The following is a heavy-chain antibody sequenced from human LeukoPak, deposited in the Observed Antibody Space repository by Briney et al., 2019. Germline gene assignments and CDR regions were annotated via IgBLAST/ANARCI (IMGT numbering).Heavy chain of an antibody. J-gene: IGHJ4*02. Sequence: SGTLSLTCAVSGGSISGSNWWSWVRQPPGKGLEWIGEIYHSGSTNYNPSLKSRATISVDKSKNQFSLKLSSVTAADTAVYYCARVYYYDSSGYNFDYWGQGTLVTVSS. CDR2: IYHSGST. D-gene: IGHD3-22*01. CDR3: ARVYYYDSSGYNFDY. CDR1: GGSISGSNW. V-gene: IGHV4-4*02.